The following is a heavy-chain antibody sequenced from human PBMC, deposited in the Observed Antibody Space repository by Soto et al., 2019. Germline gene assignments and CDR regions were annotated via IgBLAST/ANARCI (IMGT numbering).Heavy chain of an antibody. J-gene: IGHJ5*02. Sequence: SETLSLTCTVSGGSISSYYWSWIRQPPGKGLEWIGYIYYSGSTNYNPSLKSRVPISVDTSKNQFSLKLSSVTAADTAVYYCARGWGSSWYSGQRWFDPWGQGTLVTVSS. D-gene: IGHD6-13*01. CDR1: GGSISSYY. V-gene: IGHV4-59*01. CDR3: ARGWGSSWYSGQRWFDP. CDR2: IYYSGST.